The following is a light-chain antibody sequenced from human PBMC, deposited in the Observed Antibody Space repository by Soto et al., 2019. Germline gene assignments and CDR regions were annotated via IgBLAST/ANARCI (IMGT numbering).Light chain of an antibody. V-gene: IGLV2-14*01. Sequence: QSVLTQPASVSGSPGQSITISCTGTSSDIGGYDYVSWYQQRPGKAPKLMIYEVRYRPSGVSNRFSGSKSGNTASLTISGLQDEDEADYSCCSYNRTSNHYFFGSGTKVTVL. CDR3: CSYNRTSNHYF. CDR1: SSDIGGYDY. CDR2: EVR. J-gene: IGLJ1*01.